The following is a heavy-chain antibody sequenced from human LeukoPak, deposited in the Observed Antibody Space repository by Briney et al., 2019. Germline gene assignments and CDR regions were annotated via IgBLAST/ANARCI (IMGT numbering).Heavy chain of an antibody. D-gene: IGHD3-10*01. J-gene: IGHJ6*02. CDR2: IYYSGST. CDR3: ARDRGSGTLDGYYYYGMDV. CDR1: GGSISSSSYY. Sequence: SETLSLTCTVSGGSISSSSYYWGWIRQPPGKGLEWIGSIYYSGSTYYNPSLKSRVTISVDTSKNQFSLKLSSVTAADTAVYYCARDRGSGTLDGYYYYGMDVWGQGTTVTVSS. V-gene: IGHV4-39*07.